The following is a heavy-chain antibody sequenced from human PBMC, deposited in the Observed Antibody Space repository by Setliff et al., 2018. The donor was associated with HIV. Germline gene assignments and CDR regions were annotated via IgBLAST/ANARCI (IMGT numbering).Heavy chain of an antibody. CDR1: GLTFGDYA. CDR3: TPRFGEMKVPFDQ. D-gene: IGHD3-10*01. V-gene: IGHV3-49*04. Sequence: GGSLRLSCTGSGLTFGDYAMNWVRQAPGKGLEWVGMIRTKAFGGATEYAASARDRFTISRDDSRNIAYLQMTSLKTEDTAVYYCTPRFGEMKVPFDQWGQGTLVTVSS. J-gene: IGHJ4*02. CDR2: IRTKAFGGAT.